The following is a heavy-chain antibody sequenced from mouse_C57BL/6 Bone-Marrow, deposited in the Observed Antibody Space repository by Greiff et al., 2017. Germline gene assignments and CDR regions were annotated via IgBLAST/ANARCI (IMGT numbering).Heavy chain of an antibody. J-gene: IGHJ1*03. V-gene: IGHV5-4*01. Sequence: DVQLVASGGGLVKPGGSLKLSCAASGFTFSSYAMSWVRQTPEKRLEWVATISDGGSYTYYPDNVKGRFTISRDNAKNNRYLQMSHLKSEDTAMYYCARGGYYARWYFDVWGTGTTVTVSS. D-gene: IGHD1-1*01. CDR1: GFTFSSYA. CDR3: ARGGYYARWYFDV. CDR2: ISDGGSYT.